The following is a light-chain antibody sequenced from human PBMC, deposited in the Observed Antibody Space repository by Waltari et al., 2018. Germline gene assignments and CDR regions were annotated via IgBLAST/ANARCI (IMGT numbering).Light chain of an antibody. CDR3: QSADSSGTSLL. J-gene: IGLJ3*02. CDR1: LLSNHL. CDR2: KDT. Sequence: SYDLTQPPSVSVSPGQPARITCSGHLLSNHLGLWYQQKPGQAPVLVIYKDTQRASGIPERFFGSSSGTTVTLTITAVQAEDEADYYCQSADSSGTSLLFGGGTKVTVL. V-gene: IGLV3-25*03.